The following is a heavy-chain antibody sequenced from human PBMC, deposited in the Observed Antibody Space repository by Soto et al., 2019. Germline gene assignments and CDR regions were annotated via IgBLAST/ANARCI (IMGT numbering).Heavy chain of an antibody. J-gene: IGHJ4*02. CDR3: ARYEDPAAYYFDY. Sequence: PSETLSLTCTVSGCSISSSSYYWGWIRQPPGKGLEWIGSIYYSGSTYYNPSLKSRVTISVDTSKNQFSLKLSSVTAADTAVYYCARYEDPAAYYFDYWGQGTLVTVSS. V-gene: IGHV4-39*01. CDR1: GCSISSSSYY. D-gene: IGHD2-15*01. CDR2: IYYSGST.